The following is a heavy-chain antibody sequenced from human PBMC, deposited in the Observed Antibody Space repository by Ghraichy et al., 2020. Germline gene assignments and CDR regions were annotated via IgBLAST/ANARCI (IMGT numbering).Heavy chain of an antibody. Sequence: ASVKVSCKASGYTFTSYAMHWVRQAPGQRLEWMGWINAGNGNTKYSQKFQGRVTITRDTSASTAYMELSSLRSEDTAVYYCARGTPPDGWTGTTYAFDIWGQGTMVTVSS. D-gene: IGHD1-7*01. CDR2: INAGNGNT. J-gene: IGHJ3*02. CDR3: ARGTPPDGWTGTTYAFDI. V-gene: IGHV1-3*01. CDR1: GYTFTSYA.